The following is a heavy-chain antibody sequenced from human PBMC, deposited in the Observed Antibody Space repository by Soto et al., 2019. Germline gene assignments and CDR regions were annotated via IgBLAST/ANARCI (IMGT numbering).Heavy chain of an antibody. Sequence: SETLSLTCAVYGGSFSGDYWTWIRQPPGTGLEWIGEINHSGSTNYNPSLKSRVTISVDTSKNQFSLKLTSVTAADTAVYYCARDKITGLFDYWGQGTLVTVSS. D-gene: IGHD2-8*02. J-gene: IGHJ4*02. CDR3: ARDKITGLFDY. CDR1: GGSFSGDY. CDR2: INHSGST. V-gene: IGHV4-34*01.